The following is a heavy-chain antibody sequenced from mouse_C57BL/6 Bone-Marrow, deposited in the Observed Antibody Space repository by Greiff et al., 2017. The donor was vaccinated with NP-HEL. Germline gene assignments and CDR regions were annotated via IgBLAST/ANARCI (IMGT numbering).Heavy chain of an antibody. CDR2: INYDGSST. CDR3: ARVKVFYYGSIYFDY. V-gene: IGHV5-16*01. Sequence: EVHLVESEGGLVQPGSSMKLSCTASGFTFSDYYMAWVRQVPEKGLEWVANINYDGSSTYYLDSLKSRFIISRDNAKNILYLQMSSLKSEDTATYYCARVKVFYYGSIYFDYWGQGTTLTVSS. D-gene: IGHD1-1*01. CDR1: GFTFSDYY. J-gene: IGHJ2*01.